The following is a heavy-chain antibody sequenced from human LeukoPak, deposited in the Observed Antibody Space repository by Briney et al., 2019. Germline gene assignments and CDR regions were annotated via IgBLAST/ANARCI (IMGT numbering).Heavy chain of an antibody. CDR3: AKGHHDSDY. J-gene: IGHJ4*02. V-gene: IGHV3-23*01. D-gene: IGHD3-16*01. CDR2: ISSSAAST. CDR1: GFTFTSYA. Sequence: GGSLRLSCAASGFTFTSYAMSWVRQAPGKGLEWVSGISSSAASTYYADSVKGRFTISRDNSKNTLYLQMNSLRAEDTALYSCAKGHHDSDYWGRGPLVTVSS.